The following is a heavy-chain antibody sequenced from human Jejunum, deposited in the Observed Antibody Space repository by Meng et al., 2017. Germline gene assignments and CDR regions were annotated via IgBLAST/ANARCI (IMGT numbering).Heavy chain of an antibody. Sequence: GGSLRLSCAASGFTFSNYWMTWVRQVTGKGLEWVAFINQDGSQTYYVDSVKGRFTISRDRAKNSLYLQMNSLRAEDTAVYYCAKNRVGHDFWGQGMLVTVSS. CDR1: GFTFSNYW. D-gene: IGHD1-26*01. V-gene: IGHV3-7*01. CDR3: AKNRVGHDF. J-gene: IGHJ4*02. CDR2: INQDGSQT.